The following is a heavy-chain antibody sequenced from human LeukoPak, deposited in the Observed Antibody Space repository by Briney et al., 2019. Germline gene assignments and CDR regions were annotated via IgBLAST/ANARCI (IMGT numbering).Heavy chain of an antibody. CDR3: ASLITYYYGSGNDY. D-gene: IGHD3-10*01. CDR2: IYYSGST. V-gene: IGHV4-39*07. Sequence: SETLSLTCTVSGGSISSSSYYWGWIRQPPGKGLEWIGSIYYSGSTYYNPSLKSRVTISVDTSKNQFSLKLSSVTAADTAVYYCASLITYYYGSGNDYWGQGTLVTVSS. CDR1: GGSISSSSYY. J-gene: IGHJ4*02.